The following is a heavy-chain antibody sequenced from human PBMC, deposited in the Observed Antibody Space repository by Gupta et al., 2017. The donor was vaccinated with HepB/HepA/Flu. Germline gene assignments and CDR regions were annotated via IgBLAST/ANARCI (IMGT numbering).Heavy chain of an antibody. Sequence: QITLKESGPTLVKPTQTLTLTCTFSGFSLSTSGVGVGWIRQPPGKALEWLARIYWDDDKRYSPSLRSRLTITKDTSKNQVVLTLTNMDPVDTGTYYCAHTRYNSGHWDYWGQGTLVTVSS. CDR2: IYWDDDK. CDR3: AHTRYNSGHWDY. J-gene: IGHJ4*02. V-gene: IGHV2-5*02. D-gene: IGHD3-22*01. CDR1: GFSLSTSGVG.